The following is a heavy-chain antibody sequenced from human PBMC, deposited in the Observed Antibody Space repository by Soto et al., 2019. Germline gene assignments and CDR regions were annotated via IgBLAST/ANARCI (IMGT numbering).Heavy chain of an antibody. CDR3: ARGASSSGRAHFDY. D-gene: IGHD2-15*01. CDR1: GFTFSSYA. Sequence: QVQLVESGGGVVQPGRSLRLSCAASGFTFSSYAMHWVRQAPGKGLEWVAVISYDGSNKYYADSVKGRFTISRDNSKNTLYLQMNSLRAKDTAVYYCARGASSSGRAHFDYWGQGTLVTVSS. J-gene: IGHJ4*02. V-gene: IGHV3-30-3*01. CDR2: ISYDGSNK.